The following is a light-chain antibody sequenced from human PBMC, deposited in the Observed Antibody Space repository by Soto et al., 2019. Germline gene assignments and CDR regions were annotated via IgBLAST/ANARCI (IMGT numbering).Light chain of an antibody. CDR1: QGMGST. Sequence: DIPLTQSPSFLSASVGDRVTITCRASQGMGSTLAWYQKKPGIAPKLLIYAASTLQSGVPSRFSGSGSGREFPLTISRLQPEDFATYYCLQVNTYPRTFGQGTKVEIK. CDR3: LQVNTYPRT. CDR2: AAS. J-gene: IGKJ1*01. V-gene: IGKV1-9*01.